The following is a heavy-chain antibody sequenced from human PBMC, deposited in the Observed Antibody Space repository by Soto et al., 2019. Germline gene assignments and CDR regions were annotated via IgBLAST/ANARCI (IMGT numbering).Heavy chain of an antibody. V-gene: IGHV1-2*04. Sequence: SVKVSCKASGGTFSRYSITWVRQAPGHGLEWMGRIIPNSGGTNYAQKFQGWVTMTRDTSISTAYMELSRLRSDDTAVYYCARDYYYYYGMDVWGQGTTATVSS. CDR2: IIPNSGGT. CDR1: GGTFSRYS. J-gene: IGHJ6*02. CDR3: ARDYYYYYGMDV.